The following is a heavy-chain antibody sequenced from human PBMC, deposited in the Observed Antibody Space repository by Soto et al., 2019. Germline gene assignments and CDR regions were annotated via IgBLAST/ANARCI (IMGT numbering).Heavy chain of an antibody. V-gene: IGHV3-30*03. CDR1: GFTFSSYG. CDR2: ISYDGSNE. D-gene: IGHD2-8*01. J-gene: IGHJ6*02. CDR3: GHASLANQPYYYYYYGMDV. Sequence: TGRSLRLSCAASGFTFSSYGMHWVRQAPGKGLEWVAIISYDGSNEFYADSVKGRFTISRDKSKNTLYLQMNSLRAEDTAVYYDGHASLANQPYYYYYYGMDVWGQGTTVTVSS.